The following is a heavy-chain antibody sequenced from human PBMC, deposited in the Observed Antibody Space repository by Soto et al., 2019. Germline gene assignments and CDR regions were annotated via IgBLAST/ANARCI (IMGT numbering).Heavy chain of an antibody. D-gene: IGHD2-15*01. Sequence: EVQLVESGGGLVQPGESLRLSCAASGFTFSNYWTHWVRQAPGKGLVWVSRIDSDGSRITYADFVKGRCTISRDNAKNTVYLHMNGLTAEDTAVYYCVRTSLVVAVATREDFWGQGTLVTVSS. CDR1: GFTFSNYW. J-gene: IGHJ4*02. CDR3: VRTSLVVAVATREDF. CDR2: IDSDGSRI. V-gene: IGHV3-74*01.